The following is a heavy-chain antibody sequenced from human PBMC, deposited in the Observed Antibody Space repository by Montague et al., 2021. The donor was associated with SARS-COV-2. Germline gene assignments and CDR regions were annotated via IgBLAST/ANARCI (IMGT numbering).Heavy chain of an antibody. CDR1: GFSFNNFA. D-gene: IGHD6-13*01. CDR3: ARESSSRHGMDV. J-gene: IGHJ6*02. V-gene: IGHV3-48*03. Sequence: SLRLSCAASGFSFNNFAMHWVRQAPGKGLEWVSYISSGGRAIYYADSVKGRFILSRDNAKNSLSLQMNSLRAEDTAVYYCARESSSRHGMDVWGHGTTVTVSS. CDR2: ISSGGRAI.